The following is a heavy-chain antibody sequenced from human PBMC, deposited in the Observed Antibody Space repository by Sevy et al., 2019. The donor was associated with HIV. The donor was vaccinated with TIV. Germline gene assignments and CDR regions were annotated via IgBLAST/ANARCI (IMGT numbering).Heavy chain of an antibody. Sequence: GGSLRLSCAASGFTFSSYSMNWVRQAPGKGLEWVSSISGSSNYIYCADSMKRRFPISRDNAKNSLYLQMNSLRAEDTAVYYCARRDCTITSCHRGDAFDIWGQGTMVTVSS. CDR2: ISGSSNYI. D-gene: IGHD2-2*01. CDR1: GFTFSSYS. J-gene: IGHJ3*02. V-gene: IGHV3-21*01. CDR3: ARRDCTITSCHRGDAFDI.